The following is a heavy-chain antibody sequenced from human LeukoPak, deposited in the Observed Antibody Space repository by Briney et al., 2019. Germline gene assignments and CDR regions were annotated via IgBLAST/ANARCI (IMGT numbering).Heavy chain of an antibody. CDR3: ARAAAGDY. V-gene: IGHV4-31*03. CDR1: GGSISSAPYY. D-gene: IGHD6-13*01. Sequence: PSQTLSLTCTVSGGSISSAPYYWSWIRQRPGKGLEWMGYISHSGNTYYNPSLKSRLNISADTSRNQFSLKLRSVTAADTAVYYCARAAAGDYWGQGTLVTVSS. J-gene: IGHJ4*02. CDR2: ISHSGNT.